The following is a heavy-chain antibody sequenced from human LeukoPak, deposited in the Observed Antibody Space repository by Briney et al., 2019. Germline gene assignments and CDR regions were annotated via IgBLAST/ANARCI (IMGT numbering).Heavy chain of an antibody. CDR1: GFTFSNYA. D-gene: IGHD3-22*01. J-gene: IGHJ4*02. Sequence: GRSLRLSCAASGFTFSNYAMHWVRQAQGKGLEWVALVSYDGSKAYFADSVKGRFTISRDNSKNTLYLQMNSLRAEDTAVYYCAKDPYYYDSSGYPDYWGQGTLVTVSS. V-gene: IGHV3-30-3*01. CDR3: AKDPYYYDSSGYPDY. CDR2: VSYDGSKA.